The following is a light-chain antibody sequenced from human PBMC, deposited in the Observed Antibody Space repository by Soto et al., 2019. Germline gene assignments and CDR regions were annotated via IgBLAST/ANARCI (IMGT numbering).Light chain of an antibody. CDR1: SRDVGRYNL. CDR3: CSYAGSSTVV. Sequence: QSVLTQPASVSGSPGQSITISCTGTSRDVGRYNLTSWYQHHPGKAPKLMIYEDATRPSGVSYRFSGSKSGNTASLTISGLQAADEADYYCCSYAGSSTVVFGGGTKLTVL. CDR2: EDA. V-gene: IGLV2-23*01. J-gene: IGLJ2*01.